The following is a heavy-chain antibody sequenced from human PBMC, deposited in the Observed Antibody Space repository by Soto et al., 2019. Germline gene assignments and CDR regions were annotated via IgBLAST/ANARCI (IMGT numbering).Heavy chain of an antibody. CDR1: GGSISSSNW. Sequence: SETLSLTCAVSGGSISSSNWWSWVRQPPGKGLEWIGEIYHSGSTNYNPSLKSRVTISVDKSKNQFSLKLSSVTAADTAVYYCARVEIFGVGPRRHYYYGMDVWGQGTTVTVSS. CDR3: ARVEIFGVGPRRHYYYGMDV. V-gene: IGHV4-4*02. D-gene: IGHD3-3*01. J-gene: IGHJ6*02. CDR2: IYHSGST.